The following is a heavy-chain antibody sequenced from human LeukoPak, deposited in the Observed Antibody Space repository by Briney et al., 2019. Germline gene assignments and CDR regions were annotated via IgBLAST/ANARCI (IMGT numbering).Heavy chain of an antibody. J-gene: IGHJ6*03. V-gene: IGHV3-73*01. Sequence: GGSLRLSCAASGFTFSGSAMHWVRQASGKGLEWVGRIRSKANSYATAYAASVKGGFTISRDDSKNTAYLQMNSLKTEDTAVYYCTRTPGTTGTLRYYYYYYMDVWGKGTTVTVSS. CDR1: GFTFSGSA. CDR3: TRTPGTTGTLRYYYYYYMDV. D-gene: IGHD1-1*01. CDR2: IRSKANSYAT.